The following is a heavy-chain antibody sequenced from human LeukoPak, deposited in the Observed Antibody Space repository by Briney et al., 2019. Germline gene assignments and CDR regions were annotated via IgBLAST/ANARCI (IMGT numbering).Heavy chain of an antibody. J-gene: IGHJ6*03. CDR3: ARVAATHSYYYYYYYMDV. D-gene: IGHD2-15*01. CDR2: IYTSGSI. CDR1: GGSISSYY. Sequence: SETLSLTCTVSGGSISSYYWSWIRQPAGKGLEWIGRIYTSGSITYNPSLKSRVSMSVDTSKNQFSLKLSSVTAADTAVYYCARVAATHSYYYYYYYMDVWGKGTTVTISS. V-gene: IGHV4-4*07.